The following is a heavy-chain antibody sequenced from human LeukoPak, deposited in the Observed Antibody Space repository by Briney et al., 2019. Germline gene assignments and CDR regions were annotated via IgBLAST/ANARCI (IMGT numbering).Heavy chain of an antibody. V-gene: IGHV3-30*18. CDR2: ISYDGSNK. J-gene: IGHJ4*02. D-gene: IGHD3-9*01. CDR1: GFTFSSYG. Sequence: GGSLRLSCAASGFTFSSYGMHWVRQAPGKGLEWVAVISYDGSNKYYADSVKGRFTISRDNSKNTLYLQMNSLRAEDTAVYYCAKVSYFDTSIPDYWGQGTLVTVSS. CDR3: AKVSYFDTSIPDY.